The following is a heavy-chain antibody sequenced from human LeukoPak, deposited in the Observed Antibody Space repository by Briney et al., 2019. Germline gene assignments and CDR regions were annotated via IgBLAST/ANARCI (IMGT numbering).Heavy chain of an antibody. V-gene: IGHV4-59*08. CDR3: ASRTYHDAFDI. CDR2: IYYSGST. D-gene: IGHD3-16*02. J-gene: IGHJ3*02. Sequence: SETLSLTCTVSGGSISSYYWSWIRQPPGKGLEWIGYIYYSGSTNYNPSLKSRVTISVDTSKNQFSLKLSSVTAADTAVYYCASRTYHDAFDIWGQGTMVTVSS. CDR1: GGSISSYY.